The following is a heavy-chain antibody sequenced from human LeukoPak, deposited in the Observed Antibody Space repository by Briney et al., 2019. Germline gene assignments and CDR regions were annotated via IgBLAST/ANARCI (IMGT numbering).Heavy chain of an antibody. D-gene: IGHD3-3*01. CDR1: GGSISSYY. CDR3: ARGTTKNRLTVFRVVNGQYNWFDP. V-gene: IGHV4-59*01. Sequence: SETLSLTCTVSGGSISSYYWSWIRQPPGKGLEWLGYIYYSGSTNYNPSLKSRVTISVGTSKNQFSLKLSSVTAADTAVYYCARGTTKNRLTVFRVVNGQYNWFDPWGQGTLVTVSS. J-gene: IGHJ5*02. CDR2: IYYSGST.